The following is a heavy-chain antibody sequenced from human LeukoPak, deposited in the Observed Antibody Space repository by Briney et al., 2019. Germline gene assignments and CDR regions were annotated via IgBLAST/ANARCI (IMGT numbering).Heavy chain of an antibody. D-gene: IGHD2-15*01. Sequence: PSETLSLTCAVYGGSFSGCYWSWIRQPPGKGLEWIGEINHSGSTNYNPSLKSRVTISVDTSKNQFSLKLSSATAADTAVYYCARGPPYCSGGSCYLNWFDPWGQGTLVTVSS. J-gene: IGHJ5*02. CDR1: GGSFSGCY. CDR3: ARGPPYCSGGSCYLNWFDP. V-gene: IGHV4-34*01. CDR2: INHSGST.